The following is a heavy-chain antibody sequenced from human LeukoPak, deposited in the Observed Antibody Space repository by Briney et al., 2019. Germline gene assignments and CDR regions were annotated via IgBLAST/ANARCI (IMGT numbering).Heavy chain of an antibody. Sequence: PGGSLRLSCAASGFTFSSHSMNWVRQAPGKGLEWVSYISSSSSTIYYADSVKGRFTISRDNAKNSLYLQMNSLRDEDTAVYYCARDPGYGGWSLPGQNWGQGTLVTVSS. V-gene: IGHV3-48*02. J-gene: IGHJ4*02. D-gene: IGHD6-19*01. CDR3: ARDPGYGGWSLPGQN. CDR2: ISSSSSTI. CDR1: GFTFSSHS.